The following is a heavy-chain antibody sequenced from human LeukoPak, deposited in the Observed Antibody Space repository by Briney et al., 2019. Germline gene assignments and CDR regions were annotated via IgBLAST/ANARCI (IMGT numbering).Heavy chain of an antibody. CDR1: GYSFTSYW. CDR3: ARMRGPIVAGDY. J-gene: IGHJ4*02. Sequence: GESLKISCKGSGYSFTSYWISWVRQMPGKGLEWMGRIDPSDSYTNYSPSSQGHVTISADKSISTAYLQWSSLKASDTAMYYCARMRGPIVAGDYWGQGTLVTVSS. CDR2: IDPSDSYT. V-gene: IGHV5-10-1*01. D-gene: IGHD5-12*01.